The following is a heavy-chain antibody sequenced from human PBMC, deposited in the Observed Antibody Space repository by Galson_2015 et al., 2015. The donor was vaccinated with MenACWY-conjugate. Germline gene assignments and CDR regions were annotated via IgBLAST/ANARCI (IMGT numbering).Heavy chain of an antibody. CDR2: INSDGTVT. V-gene: IGHV3-74*01. J-gene: IGHJ5*01. Sequence: SLRLSCAASGFPFSIYRMYWVRQPPGRGLVWVSRINSDGTVTRSAESVKGRFTVSRDNAKNILYLQMDSLRVEDTAVYFCAREEFLEEAPDSWG. D-gene: IGHD3-3*01. CDR1: GFPFSIYR. CDR3: AREEFLEEAPDS.